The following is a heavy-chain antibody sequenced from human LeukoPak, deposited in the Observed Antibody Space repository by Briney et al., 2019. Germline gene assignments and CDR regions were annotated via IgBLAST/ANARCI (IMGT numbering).Heavy chain of an antibody. J-gene: IGHJ4*02. D-gene: IGHD1-26*01. V-gene: IGHV1-24*01. CDR3: ATERYTGIVGATYFDY. CDR2: FDPEDGET. CDR1: GYTLTELS. Sequence: ASAKVSCKVSGYTLTELSMHWVRQAPGKGLEWMGGFDPEDGETIYAQKFQGRVTMTEDTSTDTAYMELSSLRSEDTAVYYCATERYTGIVGATYFDYWGQGTLVTVSS.